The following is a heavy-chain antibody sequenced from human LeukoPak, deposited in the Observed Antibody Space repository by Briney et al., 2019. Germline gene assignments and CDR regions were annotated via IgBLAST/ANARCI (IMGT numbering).Heavy chain of an antibody. D-gene: IGHD3-10*01. J-gene: IGHJ5*02. CDR1: GGTFSNYA. Sequence: SVKVSCKASGGTFSNYAINWVRQAPGQGLQWMGRIIPILGITNYAQKFQGRVAISADKSTNTAYMELSGLRFEDTAVYYCARSGGSGDNNWFDPWGQGTLVTVSS. V-gene: IGHV1-69*04. CDR2: IIPILGIT. CDR3: ARSGGSGDNNWFDP.